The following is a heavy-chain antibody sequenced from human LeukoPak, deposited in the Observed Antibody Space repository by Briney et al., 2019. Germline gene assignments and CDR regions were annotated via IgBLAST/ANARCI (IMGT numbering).Heavy chain of an antibody. V-gene: IGHV5-51*01. D-gene: IGHD3-10*01. CDR2: IYPGDYDT. CDR3: AGNYGSGNYYTPSDF. Sequence: GESLKISCKGSGYTFTTYWIAWARQMPGKGLEWMGIIYPGDYDTRYSPSFQGQVTISADKSISTAYLQWSKLKASDTAMYYCAGNYGSGNYYTPSDFWGQGTLVTVSS. J-gene: IGHJ4*02. CDR1: GYTFTTYW.